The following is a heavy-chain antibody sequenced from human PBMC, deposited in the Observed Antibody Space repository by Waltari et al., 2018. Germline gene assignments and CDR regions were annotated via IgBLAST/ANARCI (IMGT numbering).Heavy chain of an antibody. J-gene: IGHJ3*02. D-gene: IGHD1-1*01. CDR1: KFVFNNYW. CDR3: TRSGGASAFDI. Sequence: EVQLVESGGGLVQPGGSLRASCTASKFVFNNYWMSWVRQAPGKEPEWVANIGEDGTEKYYVHSVKGRFTISRDNVKNSLYLEMNSLRAEDTAMYYCTRSGGASAFDIWGQGTMVTVSS. V-gene: IGHV3-7*02. CDR2: IGEDGTEK.